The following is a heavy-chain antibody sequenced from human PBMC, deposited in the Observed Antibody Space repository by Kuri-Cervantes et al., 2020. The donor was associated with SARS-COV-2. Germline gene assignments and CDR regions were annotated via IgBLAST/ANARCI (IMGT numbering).Heavy chain of an antibody. V-gene: IGHV4-4*07. CDR3: ARDCSSTSCYPSPWYFDL. CDR1: GGSISSYY. D-gene: IGHD2-2*01. J-gene: IGHJ2*01. CDR2: IYTSGST. Sequence: SETLSLTCTVSGGSISSYYWSWIRQPAGKGLEWIGRIYTSGSTNYNPSLKSRVTMSVDTSKNQFSLKLSSVTAADTAVYYCARDCSSTSCYPSPWYFDLWGRGTLVTVSS.